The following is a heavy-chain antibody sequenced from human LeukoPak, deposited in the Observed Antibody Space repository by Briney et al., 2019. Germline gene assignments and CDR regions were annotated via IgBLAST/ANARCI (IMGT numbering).Heavy chain of an antibody. Sequence: SETLSLTCSVSGGSINSGDYYWSWIRQPPGKGLEYIGYISSSGSAYHNPSLKSRLNIAIDTSKNQFSLKLNSVTAADTAVYYCARFSGGELYYDFWSGYSREDYFDYWGQGTLVTVSS. J-gene: IGHJ4*02. CDR3: ARFSGGELYYDFWSGYSREDYFDY. CDR1: GGSINSGDYY. CDR2: ISSSGSA. D-gene: IGHD3-3*01. V-gene: IGHV4-30-4*01.